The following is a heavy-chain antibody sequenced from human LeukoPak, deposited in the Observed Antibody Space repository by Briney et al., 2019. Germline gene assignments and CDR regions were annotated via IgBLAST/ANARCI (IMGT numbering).Heavy chain of an antibody. CDR1: GGSFSGYY. CDR2: INHSGST. CDR3: ARVRGIAAAGTKGFDY. V-gene: IGHV4-34*01. D-gene: IGHD6-13*01. J-gene: IGHJ4*02. Sequence: PSETLSLTCAVYGGSFSGYYWSWIRQPPGKGLEWIGEINHSGSTNYNPSLKSRVTISVDTSKNQFSLKLSSVTAADTAVYYCARVRGIAAAGTKGFDYWGQGTLVTVSS.